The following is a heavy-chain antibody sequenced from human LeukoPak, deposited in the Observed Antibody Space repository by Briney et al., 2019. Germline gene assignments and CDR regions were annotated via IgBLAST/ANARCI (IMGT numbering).Heavy chain of an antibody. J-gene: IGHJ3*02. V-gene: IGHV1-69*13. Sequence: GASVKVSCKASGGTFSSYDIGWVRQAPGQGLEWMGGIIPIFGTANYAQKFQGRVTITADESTSTAYMELSSLRSEDTAVYYCKRGGSEFTMIHGGPGERAFDIWGQGTMVTVSS. D-gene: IGHD3-22*01. CDR1: GGTFSSYD. CDR2: IIPIFGTA. CDR3: KRGGSEFTMIHGGPGERAFDI.